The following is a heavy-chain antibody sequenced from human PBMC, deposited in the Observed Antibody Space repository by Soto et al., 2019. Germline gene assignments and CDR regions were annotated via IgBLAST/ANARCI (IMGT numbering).Heavy chain of an antibody. CDR3: ARESGNVDY. CDR2: IYHSGST. D-gene: IGHD3-3*01. Sequence: PSETLSLTCAVSGGSISSGGYSWSWIRQPPGKGLEWIGYIYHSGSTYYNPSLKSRVTISVDRSKNQFSLKLSSVTAADTAVYYCARESGNVDYWGQGTLVTVSS. J-gene: IGHJ4*02. CDR1: GGSISSGGYS. V-gene: IGHV4-30-2*01.